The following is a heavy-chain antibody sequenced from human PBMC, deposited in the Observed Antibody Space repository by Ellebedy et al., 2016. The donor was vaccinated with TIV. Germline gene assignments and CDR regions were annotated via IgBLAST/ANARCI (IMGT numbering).Heavy chain of an antibody. CDR1: GFPFSKYW. D-gene: IGHD2-8*01. CDR3: GSINNGYVDS. Sequence: GESLKISXVASGFPFSKYWMHWVRQAPGKGLVWVSRINGEGRRTSYADSVRGRFTLSRDNAKNTVYLQMNSLGVEDTAVYYCGSINNGYVDSWGPGTLVTVSS. J-gene: IGHJ4*02. V-gene: IGHV3-74*01. CDR2: INGEGRRT.